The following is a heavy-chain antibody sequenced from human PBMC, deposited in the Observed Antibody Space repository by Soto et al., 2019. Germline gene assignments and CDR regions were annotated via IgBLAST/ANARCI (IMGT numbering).Heavy chain of an antibody. CDR1: GGSISSSDW. CDR2: IYHSGNT. V-gene: IGHV4-4*02. Sequence: QVQLQESGPGLVKPSGTLSLTCAVSGGSISSSDWWSWVRQPPGKGLEWIGEIYHSGNTNYNPSLKSRVTISLDKSKNQFSLKLSSATAADTAVYYCARDPGDGDYEGYYYYGMDVWGQGTTVTVSS. J-gene: IGHJ6*02. CDR3: ARDPGDGDYEGYYYYGMDV. D-gene: IGHD4-17*01.